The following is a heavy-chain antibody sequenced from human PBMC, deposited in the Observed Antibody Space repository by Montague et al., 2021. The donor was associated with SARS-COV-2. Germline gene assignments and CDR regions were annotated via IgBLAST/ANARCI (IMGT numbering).Heavy chain of an antibody. J-gene: IGHJ6*02. Sequence: LRLSCAASGFTFSSYSINWVRQAPGKLLEWVSSISKISDYIXXADSXXXRFTISRDNAKNSLYLQMNSLRAEDTAVYYCARPSRDSGAWYGMDVWGQGTTVTVSS. CDR1: GFTFSSYS. D-gene: IGHD3-10*01. V-gene: IGHV3-21*01. CDR3: ARPSRDSGAWYGMDV. CDR2: ISKISDYI.